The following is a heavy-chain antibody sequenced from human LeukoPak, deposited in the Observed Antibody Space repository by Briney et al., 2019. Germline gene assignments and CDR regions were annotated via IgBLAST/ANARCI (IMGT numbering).Heavy chain of an antibody. D-gene: IGHD6-19*01. CDR3: AREGSGWSMFDY. V-gene: IGHV1-18*01. J-gene: IGHJ4*02. Sequence: ASVTVSCTASGYTFTIYGISWVRQAPGQGLEWMGWISAYNGNTNYAQKLQGRVTMTTDTSTGTAYMELRSLRSDDTAVYYCAREGSGWSMFDYWGQGTLVTVSS. CDR1: GYTFTIYG. CDR2: ISAYNGNT.